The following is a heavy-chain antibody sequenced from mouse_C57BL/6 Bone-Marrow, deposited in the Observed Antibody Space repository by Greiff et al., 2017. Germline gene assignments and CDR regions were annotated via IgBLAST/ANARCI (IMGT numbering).Heavy chain of an antibody. V-gene: IGHV1-26*01. CDR2: INPNNGGT. CDR1: GYTFTDYY. CDR3: ARRGVVGRLAWFAY. Sequence: EVQLQQSGPELVKPGASVKISCKASGYTFTDYYMNWVKQSHGKSLEWIGDINPNNGGTSYTQKFKGKATLTVDKSSSTAYMELRSLTSEDSAVYYCARRGVVGRLAWFAYWGQGTLVTVSA. J-gene: IGHJ3*01.